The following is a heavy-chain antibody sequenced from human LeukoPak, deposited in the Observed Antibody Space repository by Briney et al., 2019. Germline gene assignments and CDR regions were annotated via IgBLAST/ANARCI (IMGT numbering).Heavy chain of an antibody. D-gene: IGHD3-16*01. Sequence: GGSLRLSCTASGFSFSSYGMHWVRQAPGKGLEWVALIWYDGSNKQNADSLKSRFTISRDNSEHTVFVQMNSLRREDTAVYFCAKGDSYGPCEHWGLGTLVTVSS. CDR2: IWYDGSNK. CDR3: AKGDSYGPCEH. CDR1: GFSFSSYG. J-gene: IGHJ1*01. V-gene: IGHV3-33*06.